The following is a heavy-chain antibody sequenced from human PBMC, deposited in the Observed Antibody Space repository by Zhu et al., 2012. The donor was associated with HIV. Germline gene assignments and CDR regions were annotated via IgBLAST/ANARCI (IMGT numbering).Heavy chain of an antibody. D-gene: IGHD6-19*01. CDR3: AKTRTSGWYSYAFHM. CDR1: GGTISSSSYF. J-gene: IGHJ3*02. Sequence: QVQLQESGPGLVKPSETLSLTCTVSGGTISSSSYFWAWIRQTPGKGLEWIGSIYYGGSTHYNPSLKSRLSISVDTSKNQFSLKLSSVTAADTALYHCAKTRTSGWYSYAFHMWAKGQWSPSLQ. CDR2: IYYGGST. V-gene: IGHV4-39*01.